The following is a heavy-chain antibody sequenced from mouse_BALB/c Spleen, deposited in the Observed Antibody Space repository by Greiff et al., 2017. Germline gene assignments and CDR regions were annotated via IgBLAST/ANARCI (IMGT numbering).Heavy chain of an antibody. CDR1: GFTFSSFG. V-gene: IGHV5-17*02. CDR2: ISSGSSTI. D-gene: IGHD3-1*01. CDR3: AREEGYNGLFAY. J-gene: IGHJ3*01. Sequence: DVQLVESGGGLVQPGGSRKLSCAASGFTFSSFGMHWVRQAPEKGLEWVAYISSGSSTINYADTVKGRFTISRDNPKNTMFLQMTSLRSEDTAMYYCAREEGYNGLFAYWGQGTLVTVSA.